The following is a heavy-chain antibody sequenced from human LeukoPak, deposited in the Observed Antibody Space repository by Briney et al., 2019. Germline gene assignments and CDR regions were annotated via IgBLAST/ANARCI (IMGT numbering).Heavy chain of an antibody. J-gene: IGHJ3*02. CDR2: IYHSGST. V-gene: IGHV4-30-2*01. CDR1: GGSISSGGYS. D-gene: IGHD3-22*01. Sequence: PSQTLSLTCAVSGGSISSGGYSWSWIRQPPGKGREWIGYIYHSGSTYYNPSLKSRVTISVDRAKNQFSLKLSAVTAADTAVYYCARGPMIVVLGAFDIWGQGTMVTVSS. CDR3: ARGPMIVVLGAFDI.